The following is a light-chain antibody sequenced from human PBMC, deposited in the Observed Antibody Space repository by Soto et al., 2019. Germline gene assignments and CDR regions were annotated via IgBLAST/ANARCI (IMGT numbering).Light chain of an antibody. CDR1: QGISNY. CDR3: QKYLSALWT. V-gene: IGKV1-27*01. Sequence: DIQMTQSPASLSASIGDRVTITYRASQGISNYLAWYQQKPGKVPKLLIYAASTLQSGVPSRFSGSGSGTDFTLTISSLQPEDVATYYCQKYLSALWTFGQGTKVEIK. CDR2: AAS. J-gene: IGKJ1*01.